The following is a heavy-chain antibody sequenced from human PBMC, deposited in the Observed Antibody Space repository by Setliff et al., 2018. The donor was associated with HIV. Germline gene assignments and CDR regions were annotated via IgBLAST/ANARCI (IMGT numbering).Heavy chain of an antibody. CDR3: ARGPLSSPPSY. CDR2: IIPILGIA. CDR1: GGTFSSYA. D-gene: IGHD6-13*01. Sequence: ASVKVSCKASGGTFSSYAISWVRQAPGQGLEWMGGIIPILGIANYAQKFQGRVTITADESTSTAYMELSSLRSEDTAVYYRARGPLSSPPSYWGQGTLVTVSS. J-gene: IGHJ4*02. V-gene: IGHV1-69*10.